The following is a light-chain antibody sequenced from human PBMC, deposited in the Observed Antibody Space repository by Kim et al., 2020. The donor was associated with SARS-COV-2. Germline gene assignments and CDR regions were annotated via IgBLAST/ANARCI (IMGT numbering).Light chain of an antibody. Sequence: SSELTQDPAVSVALGQTVRITCQGDSLRNYYASWYQQKPGQAPRLVSYGKDNRPSGIPDRFSGSISKNAASLTITGAQADDEADYYCSCRYSNSNHVLFGGGTQLTVL. CDR3: SCRYSNSNHVL. CDR2: GKD. J-gene: IGLJ2*01. V-gene: IGLV3-19*01. CDR1: SLRNYY.